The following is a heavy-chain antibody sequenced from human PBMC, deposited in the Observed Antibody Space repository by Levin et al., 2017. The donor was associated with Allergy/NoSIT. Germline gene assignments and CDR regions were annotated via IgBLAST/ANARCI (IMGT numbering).Heavy chain of an antibody. CDR2: IHPSGST. V-gene: IGHV4-31*03. Sequence: PSQTLSLTCTVSGGSVSSGVYYWGWIRQHPGKGLECIGYIHPSGSTNYNPSLNSRVTMSVDTSKNQISLKMTSVTAADTAVYYCARGVDHSKLGYWGQGTLVTVSS. D-gene: IGHD4-11*01. J-gene: IGHJ4*02. CDR3: ARGVDHSKLGY. CDR1: GGSVSSGVYY.